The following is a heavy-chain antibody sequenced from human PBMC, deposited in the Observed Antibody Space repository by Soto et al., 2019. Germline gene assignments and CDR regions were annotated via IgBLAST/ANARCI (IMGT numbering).Heavy chain of an antibody. CDR2: ISYDGSNK. V-gene: IGHV3-30*18. CDR3: AKDILTGKNDAFDI. J-gene: IGHJ3*02. D-gene: IGHD3-9*01. Sequence: GGSLRLSCAASGFTFISYGMHWVRQAPGKGLEWVAVISYDGSNKYYADSVKGRFTISRDNSKNTLYLQMNSLRAEDTAVYYCAKDILTGKNDAFDIWGQGTMVTVSS. CDR1: GFTFISYG.